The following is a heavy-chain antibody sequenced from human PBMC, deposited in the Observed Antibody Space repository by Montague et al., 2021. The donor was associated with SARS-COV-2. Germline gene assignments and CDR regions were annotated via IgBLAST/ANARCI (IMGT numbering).Heavy chain of an antibody. CDR3: VRDRLRHGWFDP. Sequence: SETLSLTCTVSGGSIISTTSNWGWIRQPPGKGLEWIGSIYYTANTYHTPSPKTRVTISVDTSKNQFSLRLRTVTAADTAVYYCVRDRLRHGWFDPWGQGTLVTVSS. J-gene: IGHJ5*02. CDR1: GGSIISTTSN. CDR2: IYYTANT. D-gene: IGHD6-25*01. V-gene: IGHV4-39*01.